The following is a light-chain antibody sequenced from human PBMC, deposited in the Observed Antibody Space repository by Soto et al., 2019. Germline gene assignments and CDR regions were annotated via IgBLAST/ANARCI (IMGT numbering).Light chain of an antibody. CDR1: QSVSSSY. CDR3: QQYNNWPRT. V-gene: IGKV3-20*01. J-gene: IGKJ1*01. CDR2: GAS. Sequence: IVLTQSPGTLSLSLGESATLSCRASQSVSSSYLAWYQQKPGQAPRLLIYGASSRATGIPDRFSGSGSGTEFTLSISSLQSEDSADYYCQQYNNWPRTFGQGTKVDI.